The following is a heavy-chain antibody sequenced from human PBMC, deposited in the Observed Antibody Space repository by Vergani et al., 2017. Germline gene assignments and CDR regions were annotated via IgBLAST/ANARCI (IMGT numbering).Heavy chain of an antibody. CDR1: GFTFNRDA. V-gene: IGHV3-30-3*01. J-gene: IGHJ4*02. Sequence: QVQLVESGGGVVQPGRSLRLSCATSGFTFNRDAMHWVRQAPGKGLEWVAVIAYDGIDKFYADSVRGRFTISRDNSKNTLYLQMNSLRAEDSALYYCARENNGDYIPGEDWGQGNLVNGSS. D-gene: IGHD4-17*01. CDR3: ARENNGDYIPGED. CDR2: IAYDGIDK.